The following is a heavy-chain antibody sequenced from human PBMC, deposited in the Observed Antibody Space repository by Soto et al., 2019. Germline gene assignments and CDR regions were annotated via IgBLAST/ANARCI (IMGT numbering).Heavy chain of an antibody. CDR3: ARVKLLWFGELLRDNYFDY. CDR1: GYTFTSYA. CDR2: INAGNGNT. Sequence: ASVKVSCKASGYTFTSYAMHWVRQAPGQRLEWMGWINAGNGNTKYSQKFQGRVTITRDTSASTAYMELSSLRSEDTAVYYCARVKLLWFGELLRDNYFDYCGQGTLVTVYS. J-gene: IGHJ4*02. D-gene: IGHD3-10*01. V-gene: IGHV1-3*01.